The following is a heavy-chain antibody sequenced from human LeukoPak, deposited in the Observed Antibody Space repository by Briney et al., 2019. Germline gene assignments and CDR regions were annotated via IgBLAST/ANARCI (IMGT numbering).Heavy chain of an antibody. D-gene: IGHD5-18*01. J-gene: IGHJ4*02. Sequence: PGGSLRLSCVASGFTFSSHWMSWVRQAPGKGLEWVTNIKQDGSEKKYADSVKGRLTISRDNAKNSLYLQMNSLRVEDTAVYYCVRDSLVGYGHRYFDCWGQGTLVTVSS. CDR3: VRDSLVGYGHRYFDC. CDR2: IKQDGSEK. CDR1: GFTFSSHW. V-gene: IGHV3-7*01.